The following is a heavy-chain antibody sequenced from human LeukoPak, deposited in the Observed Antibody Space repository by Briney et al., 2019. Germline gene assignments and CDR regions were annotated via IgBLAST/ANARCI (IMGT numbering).Heavy chain of an antibody. J-gene: IGHJ6*03. V-gene: IGHV4-59*01. Sequence: SETLSLTCTVSGGSNSSYYWSWIRQPPGKGLEWIGYIYYTGITNYNASLKSRVTISVDTSKNQFSLELTSVTAADTAVYYCARDYRYCSSTGCYNYYYMDVWGKGTTVTVSS. CDR3: ARDYRYCSSTGCYNYYYMDV. CDR2: IYYTGIT. CDR1: GGSNSSYY. D-gene: IGHD2-2*02.